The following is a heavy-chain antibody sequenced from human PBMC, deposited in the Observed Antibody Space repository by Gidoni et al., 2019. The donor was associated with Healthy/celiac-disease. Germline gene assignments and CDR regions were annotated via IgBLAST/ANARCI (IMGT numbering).Heavy chain of an antibody. D-gene: IGHD3-10*01. CDR3: AAPYGSGSYYNHFDY. Sequence: QLVQSGAEVQKPQSSVTVSCTASGCPFTRYTISWVRQAPGQGLEWMGRIIPILGIANYAQKFQGRVTITAEKSTSTAYMEMSSLRSEDTAVYYCAAPYGSGSYYNHFDYWGQGTLVTVSS. J-gene: IGHJ4*02. V-gene: IGHV1-69*02. CDR2: IIPILGIA. CDR1: GCPFTRYT.